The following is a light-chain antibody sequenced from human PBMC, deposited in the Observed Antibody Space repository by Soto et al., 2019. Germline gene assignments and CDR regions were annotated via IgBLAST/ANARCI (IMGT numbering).Light chain of an antibody. CDR3: QSYDRSRGFYYV. J-gene: IGLJ1*01. CDR2: GNN. Sequence: QSVLTQPPSVSGAPGQRVTISCTGSSSNIGAGYDVHWYQQLPGTAPKLLIYGNNNRPSGVPDRFSGSKSGTSASLAITGLQPEDEADYYCQSYDRSRGFYYVFGTGTKLTVL. V-gene: IGLV1-40*01. CDR1: SSNIGAGYD.